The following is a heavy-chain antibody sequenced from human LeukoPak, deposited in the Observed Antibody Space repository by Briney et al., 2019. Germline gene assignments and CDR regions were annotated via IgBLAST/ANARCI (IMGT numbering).Heavy chain of an antibody. CDR1: GFTFSSSG. J-gene: IGHJ4*02. Sequence: GGSLRLSCAASGFTFSSSGMHWVRQAPGKGLEWVAVISYDGSNKYYADSVKGRFTIARDNSKNTLYLQMNSLRAEDTAVYYCAKDALDSSGYYPPSRIDYWGQGTLVSVSS. D-gene: IGHD3-22*01. CDR2: ISYDGSNK. CDR3: AKDALDSSGYYPPSRIDY. V-gene: IGHV3-30*18.